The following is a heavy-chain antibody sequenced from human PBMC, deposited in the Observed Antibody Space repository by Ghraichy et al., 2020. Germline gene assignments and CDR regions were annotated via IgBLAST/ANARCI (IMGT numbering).Heavy chain of an antibody. D-gene: IGHD5-24*01. V-gene: IGHV3-33*08. J-gene: IGHJ4*02. CDR2: IWYDGSNK. CDR1: GFTFSSYG. Sequence: GGSLRLSCAASGFTFSSYGMHWVRQAPGKGLEWVAVIWYDGSNKYYADSVKGRFTISRDNSKNTLYLQMNSLRAEDTAVYYCARDGDGYNSLLDYWGQGTLVTVSS. CDR3: ARDGDGYNSLLDY.